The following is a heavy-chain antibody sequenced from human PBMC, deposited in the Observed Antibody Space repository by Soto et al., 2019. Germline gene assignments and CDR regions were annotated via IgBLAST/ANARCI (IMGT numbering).Heavy chain of an antibody. V-gene: IGHV1-18*01. J-gene: IGHJ4*02. D-gene: IGHD1-26*01. Sequence: QVQLVQSGPAVKKPGASVKVSCQASGYSFHNYGIIWVRQAPGQGLEWMGWISGQIAKTNYEQKFQGKVSMTTDTSTSIAYLELNTLTSDDTAIYFCARGPPSGSFSLTPRYWGQGTLVTVSS. CDR2: ISGQIAKT. CDR1: GYSFHNYG. CDR3: ARGPPSGSFSLTPRY.